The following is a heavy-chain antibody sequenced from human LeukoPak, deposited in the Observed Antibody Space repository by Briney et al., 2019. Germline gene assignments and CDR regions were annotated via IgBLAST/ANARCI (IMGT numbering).Heavy chain of an antibody. V-gene: IGHV3-74*01. CDR2: IKGDGNT. D-gene: IGHD3-22*01. CDR1: GFTFSSYW. CDR3: ARAPSEIGGYYPEYFRH. Sequence: PGGSLRLSCAASGFTFSSYWMHWVRQAPGKGLVWVSRIKGDGNTNYADSVKGRFTISRDNAKNTVSLQMNSLRAGDTGVYYCARAPSEIGGYYPEYFRHWGQGTLVTVSS. J-gene: IGHJ1*01.